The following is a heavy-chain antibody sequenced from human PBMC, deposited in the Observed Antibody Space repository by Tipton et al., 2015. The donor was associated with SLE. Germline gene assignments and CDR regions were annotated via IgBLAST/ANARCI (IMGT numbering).Heavy chain of an antibody. CDR3: AREEASGTSCIDP. J-gene: IGHJ5*02. D-gene: IGHD6-13*01. V-gene: IGHV1-8*01. CDR2: MNPNSGNT. CDR1: GYSFTSYD. Sequence: QLVQSGAEVKKPGASVKVSCRASGYSFTSYDINWVRRATGQGLEWMGWMNPNSGNTGYAQNFQGRLTMTRDTSTSTVYMELSSLIYEDTAVYYCAREEASGTSCIDPCVQGTLVTVSS.